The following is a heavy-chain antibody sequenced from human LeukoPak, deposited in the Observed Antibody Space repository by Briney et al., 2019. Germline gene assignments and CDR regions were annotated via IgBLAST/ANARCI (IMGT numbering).Heavy chain of an antibody. V-gene: IGHV3-7*01. J-gene: IGHJ4*02. D-gene: IGHD2-21*01. CDR2: ISADGNGK. CDR3: AAWYSETTQEHNS. Sequence: GGSLRLSCEASGFTFSKYWMNWVRQSPGKGLEWVANISADGNGKHSVDSVKGRFTISRDNAKASLFLQMNNLRAEDTAVYYCAAWYSETTQEHNSWGLGTLVTVSS. CDR1: GFTFSKYW.